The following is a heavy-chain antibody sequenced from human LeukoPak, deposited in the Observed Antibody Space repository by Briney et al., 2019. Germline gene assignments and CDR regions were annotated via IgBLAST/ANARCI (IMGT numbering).Heavy chain of an antibody. CDR2: ISWDGAYT. V-gene: IGHV3-43*01. CDR3: AKETYDSSGYAGDY. D-gene: IGHD3-22*01. J-gene: IGHJ4*02. CDR1: GFLFDDYT. Sequence: GGSLRLSCAGSGFLFDDYTMHWVRQAPGMGLEWVSLISWDGAYTYYADSVKGRFTISRDNSKNTLYLQMNSLRAEDTAVYYCAKETYDSSGYAGDYWGQGTLVTVSS.